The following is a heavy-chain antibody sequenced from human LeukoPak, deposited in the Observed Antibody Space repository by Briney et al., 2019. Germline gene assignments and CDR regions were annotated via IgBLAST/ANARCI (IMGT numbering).Heavy chain of an antibody. J-gene: IGHJ4*02. Sequence: GGSLRLSCAASGFTFSSYSMHWVRQAPGKGLEWVAFIRYDGSNKYYADSVKGRFTISRDNSKNTLYLQMNSLRAEDTAVYYCAKDRGITIFGVVITPFGYWGQGTLVTVSS. CDR1: GFTFSSYS. D-gene: IGHD3-3*01. V-gene: IGHV3-30*02. CDR2: IRYDGSNK. CDR3: AKDRGITIFGVVITPFGY.